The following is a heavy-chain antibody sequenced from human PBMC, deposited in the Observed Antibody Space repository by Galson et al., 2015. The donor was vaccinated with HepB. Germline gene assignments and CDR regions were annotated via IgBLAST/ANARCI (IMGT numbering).Heavy chain of an antibody. V-gene: IGHV1-18*01. CDR2: ISAYNGNT. CDR1: GYTFTSYG. CDR3: ARRYCSTTSCYAFDI. D-gene: IGHD2-2*01. J-gene: IGHJ3*02. Sequence: SVKVSCKASGYTFTSYGISWVRQAPGQGLEWMGWISAYNGNTKYAQKLQGRVTMTTDTSTSTAYMELRSLRSDDTAVYYCARRYCSTTSCYAFDIWGQGTMVTVSS.